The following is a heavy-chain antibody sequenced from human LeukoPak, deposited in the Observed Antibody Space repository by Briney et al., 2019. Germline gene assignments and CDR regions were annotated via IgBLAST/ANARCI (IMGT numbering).Heavy chain of an antibody. J-gene: IGHJ4*02. CDR1: GFTFSNYW. CDR2: KKEDGSEK. Sequence: GGSLRLSCAASGFTFSNYWMSWVRQAPGKGLEWVASKKEDGSEKDYVDSVRGLFTIARDNTKNALLLQMSILGADDTAYYCCASGPFWSAYYWENWGQGTLVSVSS. V-gene: IGHV3-7*01. D-gene: IGHD3-3*01. CDR3: ASGPFWSAYYWEN.